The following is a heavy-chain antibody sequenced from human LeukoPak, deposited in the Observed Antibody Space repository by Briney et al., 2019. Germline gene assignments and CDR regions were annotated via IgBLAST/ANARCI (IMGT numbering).Heavy chain of an antibody. J-gene: IGHJ4*02. CDR2: INHSGST. CDR1: GGSFSDYY. D-gene: IGHD6-13*01. Sequence: PSETLSLTCAVYGGSFSDYYWSWIRQPPGKGLEWIGEINHSGSTNYNPSLKSRVTISVDTPKNRFSLKLSSVTAADTAVYYCAREWWYSSSSFTRGDCWGQGTLVTVSS. V-gene: IGHV4-34*01. CDR3: AREWWYSSSSFTRGDC.